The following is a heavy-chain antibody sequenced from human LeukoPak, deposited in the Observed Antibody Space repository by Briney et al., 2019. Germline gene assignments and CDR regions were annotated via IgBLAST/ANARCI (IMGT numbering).Heavy chain of an antibody. D-gene: IGHD2-15*01. CDR2: IRSKDYGGTT. CDR1: GFTFGDFT. V-gene: IGHV3-49*04. Sequence: GGSLRLSYKGSGFTFGDFTMSWVRQAPGKGLEWVGFIRSKDYGGTTDYAASVKGRFTISRDDSKSIAYLQMNSLKTEDTAVYFCTRGRDIVAYWGQGTLVTVSS. CDR3: TRGRDIVAY. J-gene: IGHJ4*02.